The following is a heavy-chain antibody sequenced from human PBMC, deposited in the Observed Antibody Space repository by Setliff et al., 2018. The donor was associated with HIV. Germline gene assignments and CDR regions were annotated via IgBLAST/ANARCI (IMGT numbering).Heavy chain of an antibody. Sequence: ASVKVSCKASGYTFTTYYIHWVRQAPGQGLEWMGIINPSSTSTNYAQRFQGRVTMTRDTSITTAYMELSSLISDDTAVYYCAREERYYDGKGALDYWGQGMLVTVSS. CDR2: INPSSTST. J-gene: IGHJ4*02. CDR3: AREERYYDGKGALDY. V-gene: IGHV1-46*01. CDR1: GYTFTTYY. D-gene: IGHD3-22*01.